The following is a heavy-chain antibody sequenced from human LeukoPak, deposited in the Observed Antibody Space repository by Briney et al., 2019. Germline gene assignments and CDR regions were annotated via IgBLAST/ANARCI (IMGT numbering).Heavy chain of an antibody. D-gene: IGHD4-17*01. CDR2: ISGSGGST. CDR1: GFSFSSYA. CDR3: AKDPGKTVTHSSIYFDY. J-gene: IGHJ4*02. V-gene: IGHV3-23*01. Sequence: PGGSLRLSCAASGFSFSSYAMSWVRQAPGKGLEWVSAISGSGGSTYYADSVQGRFTISRDNSKNTLYLQMNSLRAEETAVYYCAKDPGKTVTHSSIYFDYWGQGTLVTVSS.